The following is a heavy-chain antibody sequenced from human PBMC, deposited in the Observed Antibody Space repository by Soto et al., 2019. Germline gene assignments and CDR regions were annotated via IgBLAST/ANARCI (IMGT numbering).Heavy chain of an antibody. CDR1: VSSISSGGYS. D-gene: IGHD3-22*01. CDR2: IYHSGST. CDR3: ARGFPLSSSGYYHSVWFDS. V-gene: IGHV4-30-2*01. J-gene: IGHJ5*01. Sequence: SSESLSLTCAVSVSSISSGGYSWSWKRQPQGTGLEWIGYIYHSGSTYYNPSLKSRVTVSVDRSKNQFSLKLSSVPAADTAVYYCARGFPLSSSGYYHSVWFDSWGQGTLVTVSS.